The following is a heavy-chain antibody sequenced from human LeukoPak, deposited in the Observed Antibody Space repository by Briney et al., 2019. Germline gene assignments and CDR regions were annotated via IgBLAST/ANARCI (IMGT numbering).Heavy chain of an antibody. CDR3: ARGPRWVVVPAAMNEYFQH. V-gene: IGHV3-74*01. D-gene: IGHD2-2*01. CDR2: INSDGSST. J-gene: IGHJ1*01. CDR1: GFTFSSYW. Sequence: PGGSLRLSCAASGFTFSSYWMHWVRQAPGKGLVWVSRINSDGSSTSYADSVKGRFAISRNNAKNTLYLQMNSLRAEDTAVYYCARGPRWVVVPAAMNEYFQHWGQGTLVTVSS.